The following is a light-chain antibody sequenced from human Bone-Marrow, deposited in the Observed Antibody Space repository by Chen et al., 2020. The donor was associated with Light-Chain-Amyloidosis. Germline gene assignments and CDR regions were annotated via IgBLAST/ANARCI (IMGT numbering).Light chain of an antibody. CDR2: EAS. J-gene: IGKJ4*01. CDR1: QSVARY. V-gene: IGKV3-11*01. Sequence: EIVLTQSPATLSLSPGERATLSCRASQSVARYLAWYQQKPGQAPRLLIYEASNRATGIPARFSGSGSGTDFTLTISSLEPEDFAVYYCLQRSDQPPLTFGGGTKVEIK. CDR3: LQRSDQPPLT.